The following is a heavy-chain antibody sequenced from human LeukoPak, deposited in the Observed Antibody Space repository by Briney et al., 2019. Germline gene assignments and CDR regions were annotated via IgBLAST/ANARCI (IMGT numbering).Heavy chain of an antibody. V-gene: IGHV4-4*07. CDR1: GGSISSYY. Sequence: PSETLSLTCTVSGGSISSYYWSWIRQPAGKGLEWIGRIYTSGSTNYNPSLKSRVTMSVDTSKNQCSLKLSSVTAADTAVYYCARKTYCSGGRCYGENWFDPWGQGTLVTVSS. CDR3: ARKTYCSGGRCYGENWFDP. J-gene: IGHJ5*02. CDR2: IYTSGST. D-gene: IGHD2-15*01.